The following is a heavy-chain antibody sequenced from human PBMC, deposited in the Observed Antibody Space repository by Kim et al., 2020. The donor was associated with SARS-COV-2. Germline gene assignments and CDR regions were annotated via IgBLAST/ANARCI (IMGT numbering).Heavy chain of an antibody. CDR3: ARNGEGYETIPFLNYYYYYGMDV. J-gene: IGHJ6*02. CDR1: GFTFSSYS. CDR2: ISSSSSYI. Sequence: GGSLRLSCAASGFTFSSYSMNWVRQAPGKGLEWVSSISSSSSYIYYADSVKGRFTISRDNAKNSLYLQMNSLRAEDTAVYYCARNGEGYETIPFLNYYYYYGMDVWGQGTTVTVSS. D-gene: IGHD5-12*01. V-gene: IGHV3-21*01.